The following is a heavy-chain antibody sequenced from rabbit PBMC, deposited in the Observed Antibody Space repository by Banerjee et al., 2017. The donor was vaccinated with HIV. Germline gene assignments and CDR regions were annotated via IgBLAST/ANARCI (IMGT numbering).Heavy chain of an antibody. CDR2: IDAGSTAGT. CDR1: GFSFSSTYY. CDR3: ARNYSSGGAL. V-gene: IGHV1S45*01. D-gene: IGHD4-1*01. J-gene: IGHJ4*01. Sequence: QEQLEESGGGLVKPEGSLTLTCTASGFSFSSTYYMCWVRQAPGKGLEWIACIDAGSTAGTYYASWAKGRLTISKTSSTTVTLQMTSLTAADTATYFCARNYSSGGALWGQGTLVTVS.